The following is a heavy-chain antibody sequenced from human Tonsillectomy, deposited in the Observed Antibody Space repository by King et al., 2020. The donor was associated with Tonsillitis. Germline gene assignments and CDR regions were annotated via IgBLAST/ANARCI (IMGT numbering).Heavy chain of an antibody. CDR3: ARGGGGYCSSTSCSPYNWFDP. Sequence: VQLVESGGGSVQPGGSLRLSCAASGFTFSSYSMNWVRKAPGKGLEWVSYISSSSRINYADFVKGRFTISRDNAKNSLYLQMNSLRDEDTAVYYCARGGGGYCSSTSCSPYNWFDPWGQGTLVTVSS. CDR1: GFTFSSYS. CDR2: ISSSSRI. D-gene: IGHD2-2*01. J-gene: IGHJ5*02. V-gene: IGHV3-48*02.